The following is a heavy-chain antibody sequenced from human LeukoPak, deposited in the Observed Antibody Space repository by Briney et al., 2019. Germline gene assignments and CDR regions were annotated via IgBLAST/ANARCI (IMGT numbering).Heavy chain of an antibody. CDR1: GFTFTGYY. Sequence: GASVKVSCKASGFTFTGYYIHWVRQAPGQGLEWMGWINPSSGGTNYAQRFQGRVTLTWDTSISTAFMELTGLTSDDTAVYYCAREPPHVWAGRSYFDYWGPGVLVTVSS. D-gene: IGHD6-19*01. V-gene: IGHV1-2*02. CDR3: AREPPHVWAGRSYFDY. J-gene: IGHJ4*02. CDR2: INPSSGGT.